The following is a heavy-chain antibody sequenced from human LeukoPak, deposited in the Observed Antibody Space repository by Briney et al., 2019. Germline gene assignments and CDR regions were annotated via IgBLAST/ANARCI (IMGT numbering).Heavy chain of an antibody. V-gene: IGHV6-1*01. Sequence: SQTLSLTCAISGDSVSSNNAAWNWIRQSPSRGLEWLGRTYYRSKWYNDYALSVKSRITINPDTSKNQFSLQLNSVTPEDTAVYYCARDEGYSSSWYTGYYYYYGMDVWGQGTTVTVSS. CDR1: GDSVSSNNAA. CDR3: ARDEGYSSSWYTGYYYYYGMDV. J-gene: IGHJ6*02. CDR2: TYYRSKWYN. D-gene: IGHD6-13*01.